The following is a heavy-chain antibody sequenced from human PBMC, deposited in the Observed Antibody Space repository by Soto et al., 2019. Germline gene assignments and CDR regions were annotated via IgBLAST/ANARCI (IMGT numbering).Heavy chain of an antibody. CDR3: TRGGTSATYWGLFDY. J-gene: IGHJ4*02. CDR1: GFTFSNYW. V-gene: IGHV3-74*01. Sequence: GSLRLSCAASGFTFSNYWTHWVRQAPGKGLVWVSRINGDGSTTTYADFVKGRFTISRDNAKNTLYLQMDSLGADDTAVYYCTRGGTSATYWGLFDYWGQGALVTVSS. CDR2: INGDGSTT. D-gene: IGHD7-27*01.